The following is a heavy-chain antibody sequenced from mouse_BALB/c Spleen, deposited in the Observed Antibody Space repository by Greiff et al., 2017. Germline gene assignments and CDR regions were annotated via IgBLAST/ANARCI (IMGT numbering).Heavy chain of an antibody. CDR2: IWRGGST. CDR3: AKGEGVYAMDY. V-gene: IGHV2-5-1*01. J-gene: IGHJ4*01. CDR1: GFSLTSYG. Sequence: VKLQESGPSLVQPSQSLSITCTVSGFSLTSYGVHWVRQSPGKGLEWLGVIWRGGSTDYNAAFMSRLSITKDNSKSQVFFKMNSLQADDTAIYYCAKGEGVYAMDYWGQGTSVTVSS.